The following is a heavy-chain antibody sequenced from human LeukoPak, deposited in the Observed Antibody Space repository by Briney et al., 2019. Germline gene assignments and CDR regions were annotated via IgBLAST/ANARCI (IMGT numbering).Heavy chain of an antibody. D-gene: IGHD6-6*01. J-gene: IGHJ4*02. V-gene: IGHV3-66*02. Sequence: GGSLRLSCAASGFTVSSNYMSWVRQAPGKGLEWVSVIHTGGTTYYSDSVKGRFTISRDNSKNTLYLQMNGLRTEDTAVYFCARGTPSYSSSQNHFDYWGQGTLVTVSS. CDR1: GFTVSSNY. CDR3: ARGTPSYSSSQNHFDY. CDR2: IHTGGTT.